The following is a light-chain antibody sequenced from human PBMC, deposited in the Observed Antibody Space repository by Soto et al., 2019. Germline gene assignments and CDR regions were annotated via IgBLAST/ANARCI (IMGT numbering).Light chain of an antibody. Sequence: DINISPSPPTLWASLRARVTLTRRASQSISSWLALYQQKPGKATKLLIYKASSLESGVPSRFSGSVFGTEFTLTIRSLQLDIFATYHCRHINSTAWTLGEGTKVDI. CDR1: QSISSW. J-gene: IGKJ1*01. V-gene: IGKV1-5*03. CDR3: RHINSTAWT. CDR2: KAS.